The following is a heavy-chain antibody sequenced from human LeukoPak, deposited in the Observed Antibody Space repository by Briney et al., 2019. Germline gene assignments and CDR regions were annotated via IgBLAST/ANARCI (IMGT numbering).Heavy chain of an antibody. CDR2: IYYSGST. CDR1: GGSISSYY. D-gene: IGHD3-10*01. Sequence: SETLSLTCTVPGGSISSYYWSWIRQPPGKGLEWIGYIYYSGSTNYNPSLKSRVTISVDTSKNQFSLELSSVTAADTAVYYCARGGSGSYYKAGYYMDVWGKGTTVTVSS. CDR3: ARGGSGSYYKAGYYMDV. V-gene: IGHV4-59*12. J-gene: IGHJ6*03.